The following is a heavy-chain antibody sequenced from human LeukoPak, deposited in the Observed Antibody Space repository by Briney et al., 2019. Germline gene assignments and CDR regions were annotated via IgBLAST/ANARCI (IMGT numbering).Heavy chain of an antibody. Sequence: PSETLFLTCTVSGGSISSGDYYWSWIRQPPGTGLEWIGYIYYSGSTYYNPSLKSRVTISVDTSKNQFSLKLSSVTAADTAVYYCARGLSSEFDYWGQGTLVTVSS. CDR1: GGSISSGDYY. J-gene: IGHJ4*02. D-gene: IGHD3-22*01. V-gene: IGHV4-30-4*01. CDR2: IYYSGST. CDR3: ARGLSSEFDY.